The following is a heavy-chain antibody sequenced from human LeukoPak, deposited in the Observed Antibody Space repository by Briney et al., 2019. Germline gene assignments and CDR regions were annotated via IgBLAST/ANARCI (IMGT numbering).Heavy chain of an antibody. CDR3: ARVAARSDFDY. J-gene: IGHJ4*02. CDR1: GDSITSYY. CDR2: IYYSGST. Sequence: SETLSLTCTVSGDSITSYYWSWIRQPPGKGLEWIGYIYYSGSTSYNPSLKSRVTISVDTSKNQFSLKLSSVTAADTAVYYCARVAARSDFDYWGQGTLVTVSS. D-gene: IGHD6-6*01. V-gene: IGHV4-59*01.